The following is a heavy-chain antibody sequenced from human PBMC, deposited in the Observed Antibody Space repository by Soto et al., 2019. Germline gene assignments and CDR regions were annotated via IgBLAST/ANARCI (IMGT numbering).Heavy chain of an antibody. J-gene: IGHJ6*03. D-gene: IGHD3-3*01. CDR1: GYTFTSYD. Sequence: GASVKVSCKASGYTFTSYDINWVRQATGQGLEWMGWMNPNSGNTGYAQKFQGRVTMTRNTSISTAYMELSSLRSEDTAVYYCAIPHLRIFGSDYYYYMDVWGKGTTVTVSS. CDR2: MNPNSGNT. V-gene: IGHV1-8*01. CDR3: AIPHLRIFGSDYYYYMDV.